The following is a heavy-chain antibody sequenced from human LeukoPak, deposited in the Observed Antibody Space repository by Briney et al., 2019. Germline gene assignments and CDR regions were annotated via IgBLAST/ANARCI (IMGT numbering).Heavy chain of an antibody. V-gene: IGHV3-23*01. D-gene: IGHD1-26*01. CDR1: GFTFSSYA. CDR3: AKGRGWEASYYYYYMDV. J-gene: IGHJ6*03. CDR2: ISRSGGST. Sequence: GGSLRLSCAASGFTFSSYAMSWVRQAPGKGLEWVSAISRSGGSTAYADSVKGRFTISRDNSKNTLYLQMNSLRAEDTAVYYCAKGRGWEASYYYYYMDVWGKGTTVTISS.